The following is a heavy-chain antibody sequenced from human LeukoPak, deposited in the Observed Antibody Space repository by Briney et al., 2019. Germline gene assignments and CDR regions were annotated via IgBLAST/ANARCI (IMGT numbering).Heavy chain of an antibody. D-gene: IGHD3-16*01. CDR3: AKADSYENYFDS. J-gene: IGHJ4*02. CDR1: GFTFSSYG. Sequence: PGGSLRLSCAASGFTFSSYGMHWVRQAPGKGLEWVAFIRYDGSNKYYADSVKGRFTISRDNSKNMMNLQMNSLRTEDTAVYYCAKADSYENYFDSWGQGTLVTVSS. CDR2: IRYDGSNK. V-gene: IGHV3-30*02.